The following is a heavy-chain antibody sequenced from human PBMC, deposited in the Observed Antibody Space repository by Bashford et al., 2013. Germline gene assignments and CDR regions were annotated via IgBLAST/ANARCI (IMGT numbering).Heavy chain of an antibody. CDR1: GYTFTSYY. CDR2: INPNSGGT. V-gene: IGHV1-2*02. D-gene: IGHD3-22*01. J-gene: IGHJ3*02. CDR3: ARGGMIVVVIDAFDI. Sequence: ASVKVSCKASGYTFTSYYMHWVRQAPGQGLEWMGWINPNSGGTNYAQKFQGRVTMTRDTSISTAYMELSRLRSDDTAVYYCARGGMIVVVIDAFDIWGQGTMVTVSS.